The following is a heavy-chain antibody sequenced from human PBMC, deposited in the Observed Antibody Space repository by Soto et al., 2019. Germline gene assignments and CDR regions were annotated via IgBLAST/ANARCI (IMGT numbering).Heavy chain of an antibody. CDR1: GFTFSSYA. CDR2: ISSDGSNN. Sequence: PGGSLRFSCAASGFTFSSYAIHCLRHPPGKGLHCVTVISSDGSNNYYADSVKGRFNISRDNSKNTLYLQMNRLRAEDTAVYYCARAGASSSWPGGIYYYYGMDVWGQGTKVTVS. D-gene: IGHD6-13*01. CDR3: ARAGASSSWPGGIYYYYGMDV. V-gene: IGHV3-30-3*01. J-gene: IGHJ6*02.